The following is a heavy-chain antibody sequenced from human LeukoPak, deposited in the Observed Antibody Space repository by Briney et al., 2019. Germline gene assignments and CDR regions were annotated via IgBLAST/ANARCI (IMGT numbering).Heavy chain of an antibody. CDR2: ISGSGGST. CDR1: GFTFSSYA. J-gene: IGHJ4*02. CDR3: AKLVGAPRNYDSSGYYPDY. Sequence: PGGSLRLSCAASGFTFSSYAMSWVRQAPGKGLEWVSAISGSGGSTYYADSVKGRFTISRDNSKNTLYLQMNSLRAEDTAVYYCAKLVGAPRNYDSSGYYPDYWGQGTLVTVSS. D-gene: IGHD3-22*01. V-gene: IGHV3-23*01.